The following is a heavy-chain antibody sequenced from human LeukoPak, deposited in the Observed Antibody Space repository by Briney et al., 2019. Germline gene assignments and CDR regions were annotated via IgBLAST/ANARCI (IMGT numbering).Heavy chain of an antibody. CDR2: IYYSGST. V-gene: IGHV4-39*01. D-gene: IGHD1-20*01. CDR1: GGSISSSSYY. J-gene: IGHJ6*03. Sequence: SETLSLTCTVSGGSISSSSYYWGWIRQPPGEGLEWIGSIYYSGSTYYNPSLKSRVTISVDTSKNQFSLKLSSVTAADTAVYYCARSVYDWNPRYYMDVWGEGTTVTVSS. CDR3: ARSVYDWNPRYYMDV.